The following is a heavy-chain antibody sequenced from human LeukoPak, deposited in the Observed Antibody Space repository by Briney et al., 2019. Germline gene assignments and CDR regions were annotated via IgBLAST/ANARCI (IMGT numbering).Heavy chain of an antibody. J-gene: IGHJ4*02. CDR2: ISGSGGST. Sequence: PGGSLRLSCAASGFTFSNYAMSWVRQAPGKGLEWVSAISGSGGSTYYADSVKGRFTISRDSSKNTLYLQMSSLRAEDTAVYYCAKGPLTEVAGTTWDYWGQGTLVTVSS. D-gene: IGHD6-19*01. CDR1: GFTFSNYA. CDR3: AKGPLTEVAGTTWDY. V-gene: IGHV3-23*01.